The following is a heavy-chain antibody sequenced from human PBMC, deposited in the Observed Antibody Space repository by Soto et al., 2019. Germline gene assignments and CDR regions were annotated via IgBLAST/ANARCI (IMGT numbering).Heavy chain of an antibody. V-gene: IGHV3-23*01. J-gene: IGHJ6*02. CDR3: EKMEGPTDYYYAMAV. Sequence: PGGSLRLSCRTSGFTFSNYGMSWVRQAPGKGLEWVSGISGSGSSTYYADSAKGRFAISRDNSKNTLYLQINSLRVEDTAVYYCEKMEGPTDYYYAMAVWGQGTTVTVSS. CDR2: ISGSGSST. D-gene: IGHD1-1*01. CDR1: GFTFSNYG.